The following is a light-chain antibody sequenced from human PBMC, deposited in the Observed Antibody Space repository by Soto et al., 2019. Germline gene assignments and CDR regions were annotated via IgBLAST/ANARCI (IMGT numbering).Light chain of an antibody. J-gene: IGLJ1*01. CDR2: DVS. Sequence: QSALTQPASVSGSPGQSVTISCTGTSSDIGSYNSVCWHQQHPGRAPKLMIYDVSSRASGIPDRFSASKSGNTASLPISGLQAGDEADYVCSSYTSSSTYVFGTGTKLTVL. CDR1: SSDIGSYNS. V-gene: IGLV2-14*03. CDR3: SSYTSSSTYV.